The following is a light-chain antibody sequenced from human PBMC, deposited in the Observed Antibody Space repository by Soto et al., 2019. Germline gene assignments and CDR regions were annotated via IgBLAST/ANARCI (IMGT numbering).Light chain of an antibody. CDR2: LNSDGSH. CDR3: QTWGTGIRV. CDR1: SGHSSYA. J-gene: IGLJ2*01. V-gene: IGLV4-69*01. Sequence: QPVLTQSPSASASLGASVKLTCTLSSGHSSYAIAWHQQQPGKGPRYLMKLNSDGSHRKGDGIPDRFSGSSSGAERYLTISSLQSEDEADYYCQTWGTGIRVFGGGTKLTVL.